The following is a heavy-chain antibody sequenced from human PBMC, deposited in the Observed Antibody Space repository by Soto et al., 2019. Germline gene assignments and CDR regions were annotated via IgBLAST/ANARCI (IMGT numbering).Heavy chain of an antibody. CDR1: SFAFSSFA. J-gene: IGHJ4*01. V-gene: IGHV3-23*01. Sequence: GGSVRLSCAASSFAFSSFAMSWVRQAPGKGLEWVSGISATSGSTYYADSVKGRFTISRDNSKNTLYLQMNSLRVEDTAVYFCAKEILPDYWGHGTLVTVSS. CDR3: AKEILPDY. CDR2: ISATSGST.